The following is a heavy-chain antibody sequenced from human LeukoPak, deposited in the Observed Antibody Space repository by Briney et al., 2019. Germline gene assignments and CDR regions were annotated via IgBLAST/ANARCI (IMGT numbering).Heavy chain of an antibody. J-gene: IGHJ4*02. CDR3: ARDLRLLAVAAPFDY. CDR2: ISRSGSTI. CDR1: GFTFSSHN. D-gene: IGHD6-19*01. Sequence: GGSLRLSCAASGFTFSSHNMNWVREAPGGGLEGVAYISRSGSTIYYADSVKGRFTICRDNAKNSLYLQMNSLRAEDTAVYYCARDLRLLAVAAPFDYWGQGTLVTVSS. V-gene: IGHV3-48*04.